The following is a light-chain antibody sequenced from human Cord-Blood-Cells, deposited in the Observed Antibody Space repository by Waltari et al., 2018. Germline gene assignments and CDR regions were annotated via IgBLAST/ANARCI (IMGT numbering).Light chain of an antibody. CDR1: SGLNVVNYR. J-gene: IGLJ2*01. Sequence: QAALSRLSSLSASPGASSSVTCIVRSGLNVVNYRIYLYQQKPGSPPQYLLRYKSDSDKQQGSGVPSRFSGSKDASANAGILLISGLQSEDEADYYCMIWHSSAVVFGGGTKLTVL. V-gene: IGLV5-45*02. CDR2: YKSDSDK. CDR3: MIWHSSAVV.